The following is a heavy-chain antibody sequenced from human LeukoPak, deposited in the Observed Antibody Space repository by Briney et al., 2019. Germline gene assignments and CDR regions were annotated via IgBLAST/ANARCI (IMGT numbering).Heavy chain of an antibody. Sequence: GASVKVSCKASGYTFTSYDINWVRQATGQGLEWMGWMNPNSGNTGYAQEFQGRVTMTRNTSISTAYMELSSLRSEDTAVYYCARWQYQLLFDPWGQGTLVTVSS. D-gene: IGHD2-2*01. J-gene: IGHJ5*02. CDR2: MNPNSGNT. V-gene: IGHV1-8*01. CDR1: GYTFTSYD. CDR3: ARWQYQLLFDP.